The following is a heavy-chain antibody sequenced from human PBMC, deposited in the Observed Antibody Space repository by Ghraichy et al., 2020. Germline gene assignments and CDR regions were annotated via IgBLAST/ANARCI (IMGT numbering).Heavy chain of an antibody. CDR2: ISYDGSNK. J-gene: IGHJ6*02. CDR3: AKDAHRVYYYYYGMDV. Sequence: LSLTCAASGFTFSSYGMHWVRQAPGKGLEWVAVISYDGSNKYYADSVKGRFTISRDNSKNTLYLQMNSLRAEDTAVYYCAKDAHRVYYYYYGMDVWGQGTTVTVSS. V-gene: IGHV3-30*18. CDR1: GFTFSSYG.